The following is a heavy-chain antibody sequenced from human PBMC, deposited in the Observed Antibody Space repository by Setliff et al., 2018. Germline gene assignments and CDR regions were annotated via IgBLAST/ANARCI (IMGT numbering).Heavy chain of an antibody. J-gene: IGHJ4*02. V-gene: IGHV4-4*02. D-gene: IGHD3-16*01. Sequence: SETLSLTCAVSGGSISSSNWWNWVRQPPGKGLEWIGEIYHSGSTNYNPSLKSRVTISVDKSKNQFSLKLSSVTAADTAVYYCARWGSGWEYFDYWGQGTLVTVSS. CDR3: ARWGSGWEYFDY. CDR1: GGSISSSNW. CDR2: IYHSGST.